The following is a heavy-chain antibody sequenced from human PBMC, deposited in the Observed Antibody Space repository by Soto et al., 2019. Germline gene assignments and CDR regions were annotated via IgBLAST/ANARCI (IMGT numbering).Heavy chain of an antibody. D-gene: IGHD1-1*01. J-gene: IGHJ4*02. Sequence: GSGPTLVNPTQTLTLTCTFSGFSLSTSGMCVSWIRQPPGKALEWLARIDWDDDKYYRTSLKTRLTISKDTSKNQVVLTMTNMDPVDTASFYCARRRLGWNDNYYFDYWGQGTLVTVSS. CDR3: ARRRLGWNDNYYFDY. CDR2: IDWDDDK. CDR1: GFSLSTSGMC. V-gene: IGHV2-70*11.